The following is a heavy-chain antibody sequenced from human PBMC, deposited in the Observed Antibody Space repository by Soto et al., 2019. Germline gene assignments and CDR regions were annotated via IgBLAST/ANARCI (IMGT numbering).Heavy chain of an antibody. Sequence: SESLSLACTVSGGSIRRYDWTWIRQPPGKGLEWIGYIYYSGSTNYNPSLKSRVTISVDTSKNQFSLKLSSVTAADTAVYYCARQGSQNWFDPWGQGTLVTVSS. J-gene: IGHJ5*02. CDR3: ARQGSQNWFDP. D-gene: IGHD6-13*01. CDR2: IYYSGST. V-gene: IGHV4-59*08. CDR1: GGSIRRYD.